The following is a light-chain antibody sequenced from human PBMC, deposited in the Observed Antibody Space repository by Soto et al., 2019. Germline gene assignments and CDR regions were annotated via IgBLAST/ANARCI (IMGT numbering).Light chain of an antibody. V-gene: IGKV3-20*01. J-gene: IGKJ1*01. CDR2: GAS. CDR1: QSVSSSY. CDR3: QQYGSSRGA. Sequence: EIVVTQSPCTLSFSPLERSTLSCRARQSVSSSYLAWYQQKPGQAPRLLIYGASSRATGIPDRFSGSGSGTDFTLTISRLEPEDFAVYYCQQYGSSRGAFGQGTKVDIK.